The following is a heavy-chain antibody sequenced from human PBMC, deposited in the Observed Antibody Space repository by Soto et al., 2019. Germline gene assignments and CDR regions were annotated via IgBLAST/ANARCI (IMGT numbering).Heavy chain of an antibody. CDR2: INPSGGST. D-gene: IGHD1-26*01. CDR1: GYTFTSYY. CDR3: AREEIVGALFDY. Sequence: ASVKVSCKASGYTFTSYYMHWVRQAPGQGLEWMGIINPSGGSTSYAQKFQGRVTMTRDTSTSTVNMELSSLRSEDTAVYYCAREEIVGALFDYWGQGTLVTVSS. J-gene: IGHJ4*02. V-gene: IGHV1-46*01.